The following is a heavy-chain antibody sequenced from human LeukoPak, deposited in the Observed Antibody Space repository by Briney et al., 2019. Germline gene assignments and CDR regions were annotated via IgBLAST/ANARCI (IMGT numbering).Heavy chain of an antibody. D-gene: IGHD5-18*01. Sequence: PGGSLRLSCAASIFTLSDYAMTWVRQAPGKGLEWVSAITNSRGTTYYADSVKGRFTISRDNSKNTLYFQMNSLRAEDTAVYYCASKRGYNYGYDNWGQGTLVTVSS. CDR1: IFTLSDYA. J-gene: IGHJ4*02. CDR3: ASKRGYNYGYDN. V-gene: IGHV3-23*01. CDR2: ITNSRGTT.